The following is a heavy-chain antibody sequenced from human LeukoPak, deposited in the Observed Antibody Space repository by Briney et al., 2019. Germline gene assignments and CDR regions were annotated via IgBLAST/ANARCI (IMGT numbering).Heavy chain of an antibody. V-gene: IGHV4-4*07. D-gene: IGHD3-16*01. CDR2: IYTSGST. CDR1: GGSISSYY. J-gene: IGHJ5*02. CDR3: ARDKRGPPVGDYVWGSSFDP. Sequence: PSETLSLTCTVSGGSISSYYWSWIRQPAGKGLEWIGRIYTSGSTNYNPSLKSRVTMSVDTSKNQFSLKLSSVTAADTAVYYCARDKRGPPVGDYVWGSSFDPWGQGTLVTVSS.